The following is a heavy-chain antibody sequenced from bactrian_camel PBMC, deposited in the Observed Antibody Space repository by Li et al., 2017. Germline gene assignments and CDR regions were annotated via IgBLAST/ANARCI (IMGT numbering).Heavy chain of an antibody. D-gene: IGHD3*01. CDR1: GLTFEGGN. Sequence: HVQLVESGGGAVQTGGSLRLTCTAVGLTFEGGNQGWYRETPGKEREMVATISVADTTTYTDSVKGRSTISRDYAKNTLYLQLNSLKTEDTAMYYCQRGARVPNTARGRGTQVTVS. CDR2: ISVADTT. J-gene: IGHJ4*01. V-gene: IGHV3S55*01.